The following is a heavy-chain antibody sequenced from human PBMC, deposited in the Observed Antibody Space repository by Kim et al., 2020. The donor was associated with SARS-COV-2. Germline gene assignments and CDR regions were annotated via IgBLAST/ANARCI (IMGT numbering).Heavy chain of an antibody. Sequence: SETLSLTCAVYGGSFSGYYWSWIRQPPGKGLEWIGEINHSGSTNYNPSLKSRVTISVDTSKNQFSLKLSSVTAADTAVYYCARGLAFDPWGQGTLVTVSS. CDR2: INHSGST. CDR3: ARGLAFDP. J-gene: IGHJ5*02. CDR1: GGSFSGYY. V-gene: IGHV4-34*01.